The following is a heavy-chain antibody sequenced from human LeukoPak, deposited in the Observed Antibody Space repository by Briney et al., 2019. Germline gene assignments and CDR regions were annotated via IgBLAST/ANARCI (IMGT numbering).Heavy chain of an antibody. D-gene: IGHD6-13*01. CDR2: IWYDGSNK. CDR3: ARDTGEAAEYIDY. V-gene: IGHV3-33*08. J-gene: IGHJ4*02. Sequence: GGSLRLSCAASGFTVSSNYMSWVRQAPGKGLEWVAVIWYDGSNKYYADSVKGRFTISRDNSKNTLYLQMNSLRAEDTAEYYCARDTGEAAEYIDYWGQGTLVTVSS. CDR1: GFTVSSNY.